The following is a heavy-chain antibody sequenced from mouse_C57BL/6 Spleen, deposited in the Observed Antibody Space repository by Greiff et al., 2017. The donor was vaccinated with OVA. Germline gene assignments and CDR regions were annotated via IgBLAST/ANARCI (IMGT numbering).Heavy chain of an antibody. CDR2: IHPNSGST. V-gene: IGHV1-64*01. Sequence: VQLQQPGAELVKPGASVKLSCKASGYTFTSYWMHWVKQRPGQGLEWIGMIHPNSGSTNYNEKFKSKATLTVDKSSSTAYMQLSSLTSEDSAVYYCARYGYDDYPFAYWGQGTLVTVSA. D-gene: IGHD2-3*01. J-gene: IGHJ3*01. CDR3: ARYGYDDYPFAY. CDR1: GYTFTSYW.